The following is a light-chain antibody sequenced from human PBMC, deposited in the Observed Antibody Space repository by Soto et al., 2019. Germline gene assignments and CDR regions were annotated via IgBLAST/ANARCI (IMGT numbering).Light chain of an antibody. CDR3: AAWDDSLSGVV. J-gene: IGLJ2*01. CDR1: ASNIGSNY. CDR2: RNN. V-gene: IGLV1-47*01. Sequence: QSVLTQPPSASGTPGQGVTLTFSGAASNIGSNYVCWNQQLPGTAPKLLIYRNNQRPSGVPDRFSGSKSGTSASLAISGLRSEDEADYYCAAWDDSLSGVVFGGGTKLTVL.